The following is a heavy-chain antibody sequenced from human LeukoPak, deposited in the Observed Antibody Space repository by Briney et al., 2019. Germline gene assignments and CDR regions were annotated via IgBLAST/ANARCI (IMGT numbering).Heavy chain of an antibody. J-gene: IGHJ4*02. Sequence: AGGSLRLSCAASGFTFSNYGMHWVRQAPGEGLEWVAFIRYDGNNKHYPDSVKGRFTISRDNSKNTLYLQMNSLRAEDTAVYYCARRPGITASREPYFDYWGQGTLVTVSS. CDR1: GFTFSNYG. D-gene: IGHD6-13*01. CDR2: IRYDGNNK. CDR3: ARRPGITASREPYFDY. V-gene: IGHV3-30*02.